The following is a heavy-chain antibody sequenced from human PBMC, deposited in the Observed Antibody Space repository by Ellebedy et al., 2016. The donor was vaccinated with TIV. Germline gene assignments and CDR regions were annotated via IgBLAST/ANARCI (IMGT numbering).Heavy chain of an antibody. J-gene: IGHJ4*02. V-gene: IGHV4-34*01. CDR3: ARERRKYQLLHPRYYFDY. CDR2: INHSGST. CDR1: GGSFSGYY. Sequence: SETLSLTXAVYGGSFSGYYWSWIRQPPGKGLEWIGEINHSGSTNYNPSLKSRVTISVDTSKNQFSLKLSSVTAADTAVYYCARERRKYQLLHPRYYFDYWGQGTLVTVSS. D-gene: IGHD2-2*01.